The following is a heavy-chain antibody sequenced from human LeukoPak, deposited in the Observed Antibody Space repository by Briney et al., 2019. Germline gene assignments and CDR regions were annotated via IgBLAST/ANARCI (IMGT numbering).Heavy chain of an antibody. V-gene: IGHV4-4*07. Sequence: SETLSLTCTVSGGSISSYYWSWIRQAAGKGLEWIGRIYSSGSTNYNPSLKSRVTMSVDTSKNQFSLRLTSVTATDTAVYYCASTXGSSSWSTYWYFDLWGRGTLVTVSS. CDR2: IYSSGST. CDR1: GGSISSYY. D-gene: IGHD6-13*01. J-gene: IGHJ2*01. CDR3: ASTXGSSSWSTYWYFDL.